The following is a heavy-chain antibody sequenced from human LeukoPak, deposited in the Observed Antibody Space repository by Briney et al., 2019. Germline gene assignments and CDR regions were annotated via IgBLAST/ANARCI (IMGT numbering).Heavy chain of an antibody. D-gene: IGHD2-2*01. CDR1: GYTFTGYY. J-gene: IGHJ5*02. Sequence: ASVKVSCKASGYTFTGYYMHWVRQAPGQGLEWMGWINPNSGGTNYAQKFQGRVTTTRDTSISTAYMELSRLRSDDTAVYYCARDHPYCSSTSCYSRKNNWFDPWGQGTLVTVSS. CDR3: ARDHPYCSSTSCYSRKNNWFDP. CDR2: INPNSGGT. V-gene: IGHV1-2*02.